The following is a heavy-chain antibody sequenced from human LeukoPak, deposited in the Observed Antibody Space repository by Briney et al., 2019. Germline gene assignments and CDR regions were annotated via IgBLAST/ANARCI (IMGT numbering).Heavy chain of an antibody. Sequence: VASVKVSCKASGYTFTSYYMHWVRQAPGQGLEWMGIINPSGGSTNYAQKFQGRVTMTRDMSTSTVYMELSSLRSEDTAVYYCARGAADSSGYYYVSYDAFDIWGQGTMVTVSS. CDR3: ARGAADSSGYYYVSYDAFDI. CDR1: GYTFTSYY. CDR2: INPSGGST. V-gene: IGHV1-46*01. D-gene: IGHD3-22*01. J-gene: IGHJ3*02.